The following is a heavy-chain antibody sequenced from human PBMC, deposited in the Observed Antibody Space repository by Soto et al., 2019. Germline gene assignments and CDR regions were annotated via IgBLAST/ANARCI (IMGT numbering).Heavy chain of an antibody. J-gene: IGHJ5*02. V-gene: IGHV1-18*01. CDR2: ISAYHGNT. D-gene: IGHD6-19*01. Sequence: QVQLVQSGAEVKKPGASVKVSSKASGYTFTSYGISWVRQAPGQGLEWMGWISAYHGNTNYAQKLQGRVPMTTDTSTSKAHMGLRSLRSDDTAVYYCPKESAEAALDPWGHGTLVTVSS. CDR3: PKESAEAALDP. CDR1: GYTFTSYG.